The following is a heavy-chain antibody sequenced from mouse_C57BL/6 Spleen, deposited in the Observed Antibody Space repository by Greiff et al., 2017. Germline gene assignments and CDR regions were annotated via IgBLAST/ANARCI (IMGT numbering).Heavy chain of an antibody. V-gene: IGHV1-69*01. D-gene: IGHD1-1*01. J-gene: IGHJ1*03. CDR1: GYTFTSYW. Sequence: QVQLQQPGAELVMPGASVKLSCKASGYTFTSYWMHWVKQRPGQGLEWIGEIDPSDSYTNYNQKFKGKSTLTVDKSSSTAYMQLSSLTSEDSAVYYCARGHGSDDVWGTGTTVTVSS. CDR2: IDPSDSYT. CDR3: ARGHGSDDV.